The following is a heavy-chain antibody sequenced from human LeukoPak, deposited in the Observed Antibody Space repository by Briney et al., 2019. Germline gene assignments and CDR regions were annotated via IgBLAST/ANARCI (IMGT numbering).Heavy chain of an antibody. CDR3: ARGHDRFDY. CDR1: GFTFSSYA. V-gene: IGHV3-30-3*01. D-gene: IGHD3-9*01. CDR2: ISYDGSNK. Sequence: GGSLRLSCAASGFTFSSYAMHWVRQAPGKGLEWVAVISYDGSNKYYADSVKGRFTISRDNSKNTLYLQMNSLRAEDTDVYYCARGHDRFDYWGQGTLVTVSS. J-gene: IGHJ4*02.